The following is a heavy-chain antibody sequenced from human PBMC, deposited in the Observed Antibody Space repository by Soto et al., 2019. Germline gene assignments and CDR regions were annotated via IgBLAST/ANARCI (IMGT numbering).Heavy chain of an antibody. CDR2: ISYDGSNK. D-gene: IGHD6-19*01. CDR3: AGALAVAGTGAEYFQH. V-gene: IGHV3-30-3*01. CDR1: GFTFSSYA. J-gene: IGHJ1*01. Sequence: QVQLVESGGGVVQPGRSLRLSCAASGFTFSSYAMHWVRQAPGKGLEWVAVISYDGSNKYYADSVKGRFTISRDNSKNTLYVQMNSLRAEDTAVYYCAGALAVAGTGAEYFQHWGQGTLGTVSS.